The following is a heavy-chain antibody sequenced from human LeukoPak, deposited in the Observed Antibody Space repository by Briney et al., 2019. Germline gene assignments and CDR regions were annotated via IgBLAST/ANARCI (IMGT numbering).Heavy chain of an antibody. CDR3: ARSSGGGSYFDY. V-gene: IGHV3-30-3*01. Sequence: PGGSLRLSCAASGFTFSSYAMHWVRQAPGKGLEWVAVISYDGSNKYYADSVKGRFTISRDNSKNTLYLQMNSLRAEDTAVYYCARSSGGGSYFDYWGQGTLVTVSS. CDR2: ISYDGSNK. J-gene: IGHJ4*02. D-gene: IGHD3-10*01. CDR1: GFTFSSYA.